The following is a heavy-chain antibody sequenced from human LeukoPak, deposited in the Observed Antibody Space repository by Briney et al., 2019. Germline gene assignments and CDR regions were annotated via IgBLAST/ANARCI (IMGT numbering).Heavy chain of an antibody. J-gene: IGHJ2*01. D-gene: IGHD1-1*01. V-gene: IGHV3-15*01. Sequence: GGSLRLSCAASGFTFNNAWMSWVRQAPGKGLEWVGRIKSKAGGETTDYGAPVKGRFTISRDNTKNSLYLQMNSLRAEDTAVYYCARDQLRWYFDLWGRGTLVTVSS. CDR3: ARDQLRWYFDL. CDR2: IKSKAGGETT. CDR1: GFTFNNAW.